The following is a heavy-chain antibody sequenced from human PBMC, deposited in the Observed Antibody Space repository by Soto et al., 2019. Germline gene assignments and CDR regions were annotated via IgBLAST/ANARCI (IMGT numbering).Heavy chain of an antibody. CDR1: GFTFSNAW. CDR2: IKSKTDGGTT. V-gene: IGHV3-15*01. D-gene: IGHD3-10*01. J-gene: IGHJ6*03. Sequence: GGSLRLSCAASGFTFSNAWMSWVRQAPGKGLEWVGRIKSKTDGGTTDYAAPVKGRFTISRDDSKNTLYLQMNSLKTEDTAVYYCTTVMYYYGSGQNYYYYMDVWGKGTTVTVSS. CDR3: TTVMYYYGSGQNYYYYMDV.